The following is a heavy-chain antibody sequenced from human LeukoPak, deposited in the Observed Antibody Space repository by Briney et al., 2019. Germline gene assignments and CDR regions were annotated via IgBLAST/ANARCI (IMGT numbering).Heavy chain of an antibody. J-gene: IGHJ3*02. Sequence: SGPTLVKPTQTLTLTCTFSGFSLSTSGVGVGWIRQPPGKALKWLALIYWDDDKRYSPSLKSRLTITKDTSKSQVVLTMTNMDPVDTATYYCARIWFGELFGGAFDIWGQGTMVTVSS. CDR3: ARIWFGELFGGAFDI. V-gene: IGHV2-5*02. D-gene: IGHD3-10*01. CDR2: IYWDDDK. CDR1: GFSLSTSGVG.